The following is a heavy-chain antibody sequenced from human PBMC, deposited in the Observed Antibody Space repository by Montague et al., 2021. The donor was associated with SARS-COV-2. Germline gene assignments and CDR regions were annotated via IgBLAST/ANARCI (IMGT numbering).Heavy chain of an antibody. CDR3: ARQEPVVVVVAAARGGFDI. CDR1: GGSISSSSYY. V-gene: IGHV4-39*01. D-gene: IGHD2-15*01. CDR2: IYYSGST. J-gene: IGHJ5*02. Sequence: SETLSLTCTVSGGSISSSSYYWGWIRQPPGKGLEWIGSIYYSGSTYYNPSLKSRVTISVDTSKNQFSLKLSSVTAADTAVYYCARQEPVVVVVAAARGGFDIWGQGTMVTVSS.